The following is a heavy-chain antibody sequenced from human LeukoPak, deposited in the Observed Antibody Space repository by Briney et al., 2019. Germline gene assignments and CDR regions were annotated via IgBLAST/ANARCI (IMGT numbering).Heavy chain of an antibody. CDR1: GYTFTSYD. J-gene: IGHJ6*03. CDR2: VNPYNGNT. V-gene: IGHV1-8*02. Sequence: ASVKVSCKASGYTFTSYDINWVRQATGQGLEWMGWVNPYNGNTGYAQKFESRVIMTRDTSISTAYLELSSLTSEDTAVYYCARAAVNLHPNHYYYMDVWGKGTTVTVSS. CDR3: ARAAVNLHPNHYYYMDV.